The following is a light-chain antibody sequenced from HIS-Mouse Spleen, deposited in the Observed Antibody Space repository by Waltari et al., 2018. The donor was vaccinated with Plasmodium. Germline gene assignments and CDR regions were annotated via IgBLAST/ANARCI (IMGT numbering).Light chain of an antibody. CDR1: ALPKKY. J-gene: IGLJ3*02. Sequence: SYELTQPPSVSVSPGQTARITCSGDALPKKYAYWYQQNSGQAPGLVIYEDSKRPSGNRERFSVSISGTMATLTIRWAQVEDEADYYCYSTDSSGTHRVFGGGTKLTVL. CDR3: YSTDSSGTHRV. CDR2: EDS. V-gene: IGLV3-10*01.